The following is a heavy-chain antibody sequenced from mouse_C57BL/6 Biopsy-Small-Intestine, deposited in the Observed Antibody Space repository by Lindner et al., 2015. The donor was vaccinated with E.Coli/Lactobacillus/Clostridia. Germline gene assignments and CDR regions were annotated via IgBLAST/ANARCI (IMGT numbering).Heavy chain of an antibody. Sequence: VQLQESGAELVKPGASVKLSCTASGFNFKDFYMHWVKQRTEQGLEWIGRIDPEDGETKYAPKFQGKATITADTSSNTAYLQLSSLTSEDTAVYYCTHALRYPDWYFDVWGTGTTVTVSS. CDR1: GFNFKDFY. CDR2: IDPEDGET. CDR3: THALRYPDWYFDV. V-gene: IGHV14-2*01. J-gene: IGHJ1*03. D-gene: IGHD2-12*01.